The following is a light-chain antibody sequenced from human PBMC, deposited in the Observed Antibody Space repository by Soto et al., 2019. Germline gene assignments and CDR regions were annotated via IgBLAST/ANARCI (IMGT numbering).Light chain of an antibody. CDR2: EVN. V-gene: IGLV2-14*01. Sequence: QSALTQSASVSGSPGQSITISCTGTSSDIGGSDYVSWYQQHPDKAPKLIFSEVNNGPSGVSGRFSGSKSGNTASLTISGLQADDEADYYCTSYGGRDDTIFGGGTKLTVL. J-gene: IGLJ2*01. CDR3: TSYGGRDDTI. CDR1: SSDIGGSDY.